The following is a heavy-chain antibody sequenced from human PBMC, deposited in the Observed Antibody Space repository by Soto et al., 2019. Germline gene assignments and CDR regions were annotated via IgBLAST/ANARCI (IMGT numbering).Heavy chain of an antibody. J-gene: IGHJ6*02. CDR2: IWYDGSNK. V-gene: IGHV3-33*01. CDR1: GFTFSSYG. Sequence: QVQLVESGGGVVQPGRSLRLSCAASGFTFSSYGMHWVRQAPGKGLEWVAVIWYDGSNKYYADSVKGRFTISRDNSKNTLYLQMTSLRAEDTAVYYCASPTGPNYYYGMDVWGQGTTVTVSS. CDR3: ASPTGPNYYYGMDV.